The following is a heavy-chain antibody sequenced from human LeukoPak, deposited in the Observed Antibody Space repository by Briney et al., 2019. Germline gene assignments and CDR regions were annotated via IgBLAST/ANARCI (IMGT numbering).Heavy chain of an antibody. J-gene: IGHJ6*03. CDR2: IYTSGST. V-gene: IGHV4-4*07. Sequence: SQTLSLTRTLSGGSISRYYWSWIRQPAGKGLEWIGRIYTSGSTNYNPSLKSRVTMSVDTSKNQFCLKLSSVTAADTAVYYCARDLYGSGQYYYYFYMDVWGKGTTVTVSS. CDR1: GGSISRYY. D-gene: IGHD3-10*01. CDR3: ARDLYGSGQYYYYFYMDV.